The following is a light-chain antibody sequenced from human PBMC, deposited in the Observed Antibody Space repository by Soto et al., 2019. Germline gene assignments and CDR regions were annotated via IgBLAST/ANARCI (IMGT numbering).Light chain of an antibody. J-gene: IGKJ4*01. Sequence: DIQMTQSPSSLSASVGDRVTITCRASHDISNYLAWYQEKPGKVPRLLIYAASTSQSGVPSRFSGSGSGTDFTLTISSLQPEDVATYYCQKYDSDPPLFGGGSKVELK. V-gene: IGKV1-27*01. CDR1: HDISNY. CDR3: QKYDSDPPL. CDR2: AAS.